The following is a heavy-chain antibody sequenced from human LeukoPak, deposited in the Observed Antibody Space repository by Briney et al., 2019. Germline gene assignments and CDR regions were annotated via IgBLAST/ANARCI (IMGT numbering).Heavy chain of an antibody. CDR1: GYSISSGYY. V-gene: IGHV4-38-2*02. Sequence: SETLSLTCTVSGYSISSGYYWGWIRQPPGKGLEWIGSIYHSGSTYYNPSLKSRVTISVDTSKNQFSLKLSSVTAADTAVYYCARGGYCGSGNDFRFDPWGQGTLVTVSS. CDR3: ARGGYCGSGNDFRFDP. D-gene: IGHD3-10*01. CDR2: IYHSGST. J-gene: IGHJ5*02.